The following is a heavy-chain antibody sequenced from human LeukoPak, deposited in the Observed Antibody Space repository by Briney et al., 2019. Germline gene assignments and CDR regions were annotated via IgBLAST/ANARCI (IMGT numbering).Heavy chain of an antibody. D-gene: IGHD3-16*01. Sequence: RALVKVSCEASGYTFTDYYVHWVRQAPGQGLEWMGWISPNSGGTNYAQKFQGRVTMTRDTSISTAYMELSRLRSDDTAVYYCARDYVGDNWFDPWGQGTLVTVSS. V-gene: IGHV1-2*02. CDR1: GYTFTDYY. CDR2: ISPNSGGT. CDR3: ARDYVGDNWFDP. J-gene: IGHJ5*02.